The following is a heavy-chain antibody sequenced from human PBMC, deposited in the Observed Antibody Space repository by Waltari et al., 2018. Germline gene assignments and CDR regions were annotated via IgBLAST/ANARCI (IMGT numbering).Heavy chain of an antibody. J-gene: IGHJ4*02. D-gene: IGHD5-18*01. V-gene: IGHV1-24*01. Sequence: QVQLVQSGAEVKKPGASVKVSCKVSGYTLPELSMHWVRQAPGKGLEWMGGLDTEDGETIYAQKFQVRVTMTEDTSTDTAYMELSSLRSEDTAVYYCATFFRGYSYGYFDYWGQGTLVTVSS. CDR2: LDTEDGET. CDR3: ATFFRGYSYGYFDY. CDR1: GYTLPELS.